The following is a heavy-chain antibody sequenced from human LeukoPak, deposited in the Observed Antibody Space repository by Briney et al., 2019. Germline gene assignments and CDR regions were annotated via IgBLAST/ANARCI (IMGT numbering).Heavy chain of an antibody. CDR3: ARGPYYYGSGTLDY. Sequence: GGSLRLSCAASGFTFSSYGMHWVRQAPGKGLEWVAVIWYDGSNKNYADSVKGRFTISRDNSKNTLYLQMNSLRAEDTAVYYCARGPYYYGSGTLDYWGQGTLVTVSS. J-gene: IGHJ4*02. V-gene: IGHV3-33*01. D-gene: IGHD3-10*01. CDR1: GFTFSSYG. CDR2: IWYDGSNK.